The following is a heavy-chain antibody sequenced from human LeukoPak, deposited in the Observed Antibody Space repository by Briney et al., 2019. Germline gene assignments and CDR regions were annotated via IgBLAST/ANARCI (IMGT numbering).Heavy chain of an antibody. CDR3: ARSRQASGLFNS. CDR1: GYAITSGGLS. Sequence: KPSETLSLTCTVSGYAITSGGLSWNWIRQSPGKGLEWIGCIYDRGPAYYNPSLKSRFTISVDRPKNQFFLNVTSLTAADTAVYYCARSRQASGLFNSWGQGTLVVVSS. CDR2: IYDRGPA. V-gene: IGHV4-30-2*06. D-gene: IGHD3-10*01. J-gene: IGHJ5*01.